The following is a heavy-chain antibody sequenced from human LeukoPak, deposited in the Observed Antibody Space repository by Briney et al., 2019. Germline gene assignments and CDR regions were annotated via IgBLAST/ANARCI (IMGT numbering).Heavy chain of an antibody. J-gene: IGHJ5*02. CDR2: ISYSGST. D-gene: IGHD2-2*01. V-gene: IGHV4-59*01. CDR1: GGSITSYY. CDR3: ASGGYCSSTTCYPNWFDP. Sequence: SETLSLTCTVSGGSITSYYLSWIRQPPGKGLEWIGYISYSGSTNYNPSLKSRVTISIDTSKNQFSLKLSSVTAADTAVYYCASGGYCSSTTCYPNWFDPWGQGTLVTVSS.